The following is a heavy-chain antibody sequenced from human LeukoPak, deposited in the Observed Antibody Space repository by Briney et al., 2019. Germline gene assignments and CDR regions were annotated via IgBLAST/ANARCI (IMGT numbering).Heavy chain of an antibody. V-gene: IGHV3-53*04. D-gene: IGHD3-22*01. Sequence: GGSLRLSCAASGFTVSSNYMSWVRQAPGKGLEWVSIIYGGGSTYYADSVNGRFTISRHNSKNTLFLQMNGLRTEDTAVYYCARAYDSSGYWPEYFHHWGQGTLVTVSS. CDR2: IYGGGST. CDR3: ARAYDSSGYWPEYFHH. J-gene: IGHJ1*01. CDR1: GFTVSSNY.